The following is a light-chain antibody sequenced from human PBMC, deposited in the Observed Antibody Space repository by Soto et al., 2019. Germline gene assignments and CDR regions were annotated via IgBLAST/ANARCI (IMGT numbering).Light chain of an antibody. CDR3: SSYPNVNTRACV. V-gene: IGLV2-14*01. Sequence: QSALTQPASVSGSPGQSITISCTGTSGDMGSYNRVSWYQQHPGKAPKLIIYEVTDRPSGVSNRFSGSKSGNTASLAISGLQAADEAEYYCSSYPNVNTRACVFGTGTKLTVL. CDR1: SGDMGSYNR. CDR2: EVT. J-gene: IGLJ1*01.